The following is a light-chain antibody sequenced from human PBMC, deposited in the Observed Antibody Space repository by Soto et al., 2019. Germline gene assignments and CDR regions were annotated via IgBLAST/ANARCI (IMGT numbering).Light chain of an antibody. J-gene: IGLJ2*01. CDR2: SSN. Sequence: QSVLTQPPSASGTPGQRVTISCSGSSSNIGSNSVNWYQQLPGTAPKLLMYSSNQRPSGVPDRFSVSKSGTSASLAISGLQSEDEADYYCAAWDDSLNGVVFGGGPKLTVL. V-gene: IGLV1-44*01. CDR3: AAWDDSLNGVV. CDR1: SSNIGSNS.